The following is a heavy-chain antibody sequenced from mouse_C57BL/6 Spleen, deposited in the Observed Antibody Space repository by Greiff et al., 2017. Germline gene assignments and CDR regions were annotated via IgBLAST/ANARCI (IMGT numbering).Heavy chain of an antibody. Sequence: VKLVESGPGLVAPSQSLSITCTVSGFSLTSYAISWVRQPPGKGLEWLGVIWTGGGTNYNSALKSRLSLSKDNSKSQVFLKMNSLQTDDTARYYCARKGEFITTVLGHWYFDVWGTGTTVTVSS. D-gene: IGHD1-1*01. V-gene: IGHV2-9-1*01. CDR2: IWTGGGT. CDR3: ARKGEFITTVLGHWYFDV. CDR1: GFSLTSYA. J-gene: IGHJ1*03.